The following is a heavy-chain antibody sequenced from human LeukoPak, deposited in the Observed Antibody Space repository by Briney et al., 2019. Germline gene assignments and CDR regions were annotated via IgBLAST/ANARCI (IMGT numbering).Heavy chain of an antibody. CDR1: GFTFSSYA. V-gene: IGHV3-23*01. J-gene: IGHJ4*02. D-gene: IGHD6-13*01. CDR2: ISGSGGST. CDR3: ARDMTSSWPYYFDY. Sequence: TGGSLRLSCAASGFTFSSYAMSWVRQAPGKGLEWVSAISGSGGSTYYADSVKGRFTISRDNSKNTLYLQMNSLRAEDTAVYYCARDMTSSWPYYFDYWGQGTLVTVSS.